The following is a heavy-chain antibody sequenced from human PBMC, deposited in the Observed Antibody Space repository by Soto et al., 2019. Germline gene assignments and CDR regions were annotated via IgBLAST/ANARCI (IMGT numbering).Heavy chain of an antibody. Sequence: WGSLRLSCAASGFTFSSYAMSWVRQAPGKGLEWVSAISVSGGITYYADSVKGRFTISRDNSKNTLYLQMNSLRAEDTAVYYCAKDNPQDWNYYYYGTDVWGNGNTVTVSP. CDR3: AKDNPQDWNYYYYGTDV. V-gene: IGHV3-23*01. D-gene: IGHD1-1*01. CDR2: ISVSGGIT. J-gene: IGHJ6*04. CDR1: GFTFSSYA.